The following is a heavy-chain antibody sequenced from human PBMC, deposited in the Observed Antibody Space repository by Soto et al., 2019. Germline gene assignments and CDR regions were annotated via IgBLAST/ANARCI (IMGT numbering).Heavy chain of an antibody. D-gene: IGHD4-4*01. CDR3: ARGQSNPKYYYSYGMDV. CDR2: INHSGST. J-gene: IGHJ6*04. CDR1: GGSFSGYY. Sequence: PSETLALTCAVYGGSFSGYYWSWIRQPPGKGLEWIGEINHSGSTNYNPSLKSRVTISVDTSKNQFSLKLSSVTAADTAVHYCARGQSNPKYYYSYGMDVWGKGTMVTVSS. V-gene: IGHV4-34*01.